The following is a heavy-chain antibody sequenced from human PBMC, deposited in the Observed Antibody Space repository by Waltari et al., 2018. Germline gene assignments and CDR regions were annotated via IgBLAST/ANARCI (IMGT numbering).Heavy chain of an antibody. J-gene: IGHJ6*03. D-gene: IGHD1-26*01. Sequence: QVQLQESGPGLVKPSETLSPTCTVSGGSISSYYWSWIRQPAGKGLEWIGRIYTSGSTNYNPSLKSRVTMSVDTSKNQFSLKLSSVTAADTAVYYCARDRGATRRPYYYYMDVWAKGPRSPSP. CDR1: GGSISSYY. CDR3: ARDRGATRRPYYYYMDV. CDR2: IYTSGST. V-gene: IGHV4-4*07.